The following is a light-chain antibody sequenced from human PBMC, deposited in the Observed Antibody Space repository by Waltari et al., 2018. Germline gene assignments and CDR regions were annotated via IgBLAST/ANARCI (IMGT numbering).Light chain of an antibody. Sequence: QYALTQPASVSGSPGQSIIISCTGTSSDVGGNNHVSWFLHHPGKAPKLMIHDVNARPSGVSSRFSGSKSGNTASLTISGLQAEDEAIYYCNSYTSGRTWVFGGGTRLTVL. CDR1: SSDVGGNNH. CDR2: DVN. CDR3: NSYTSGRTWV. V-gene: IGLV2-14*03. J-gene: IGLJ3*02.